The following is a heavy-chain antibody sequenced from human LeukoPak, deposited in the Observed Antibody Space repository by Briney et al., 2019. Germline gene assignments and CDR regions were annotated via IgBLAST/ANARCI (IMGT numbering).Heavy chain of an antibody. J-gene: IGHJ4*02. CDR2: IYYSGST. V-gene: IGHV4-59*01. CDR1: GGSINSYY. Sequence: PSETLSLTCTVSGGSINSYYWSWIRQPPGKGLEWIGYIYYSGSTNYNPSLKSRVTISVDTSKNQFSLKLSSVTAADTAVYYCARVVYSGYGPKFDYWGQGTLVTVSS. D-gene: IGHD5-12*01. CDR3: ARVVYSGYGPKFDY.